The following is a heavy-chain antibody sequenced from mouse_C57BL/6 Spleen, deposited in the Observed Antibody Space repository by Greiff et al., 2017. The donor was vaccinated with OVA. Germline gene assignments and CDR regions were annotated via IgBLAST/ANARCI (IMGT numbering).Heavy chain of an antibody. CDR2: IDPSDSYT. CDR1: GYTFTSYW. J-gene: IGHJ1*03. CDR3: ARAGTRYWYFDV. V-gene: IGHV1-69*01. Sequence: QVQLQQPGAELVMPGASVKLSCKASGYTFTSYWMHWVKQRPGQGLEWIGEIDPSDSYTHYNQKFKGQSTLTVDKSSSTAYMQLSSLTSEDAAVYDCARAGTRYWYFDVWGTGTTVTVSS.